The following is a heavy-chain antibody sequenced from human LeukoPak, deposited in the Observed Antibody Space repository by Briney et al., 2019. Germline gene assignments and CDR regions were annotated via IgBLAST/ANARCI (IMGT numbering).Heavy chain of an antibody. CDR2: ISGSGGST. J-gene: IGHJ4*02. CDR1: GFTFSSYA. CDR3: ASHCSGGSCLGG. V-gene: IGHV3-23*01. D-gene: IGHD2-15*01. Sequence: GGSLRLSCAASGFTFSSYAVSWVRQAPGKGLEWVSAISGSGGSTYYADSVKGRFTISRDNSKNTLYLQMNSLRAEDTAVYYCASHCSGGSCLGGWGQGTLVTVSS.